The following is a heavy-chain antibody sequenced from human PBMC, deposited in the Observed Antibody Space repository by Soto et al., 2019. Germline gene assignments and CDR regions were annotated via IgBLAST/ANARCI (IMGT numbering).Heavy chain of an antibody. CDR1: GFTFSTYV. J-gene: IGHJ4*02. D-gene: IGHD6-13*01. Sequence: GGSLRLSCAASGFTFSTYVMTWVRQAPGKGLEWVSSISGSGDSIYYADSVKGRFTISRDNSKNTLYLQMNNLRAEDTAVYYCAIDGTYSSSCPYYYDYWSQGTLVTVS. CDR2: ISGSGDSI. CDR3: AIDGTYSSSCPYYYDY. V-gene: IGHV3-23*01.